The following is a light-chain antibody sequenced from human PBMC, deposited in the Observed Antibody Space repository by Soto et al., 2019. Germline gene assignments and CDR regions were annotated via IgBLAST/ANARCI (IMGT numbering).Light chain of an antibody. J-gene: IGKJ5*01. V-gene: IGKV3D-20*01. CDR1: QSVSSSY. CDR3: QQDARSPVT. CDR2: HAS. Sequence: EIVLTQSTATLSLSAGERSTLSCVASQSVSSSYVAWYQQKPGLAPRLLIYHASNRATGIPDRFTGSGSGTDFTLTISRLEPEDFAVYFCQQDARSPVTFGQGTRLENK.